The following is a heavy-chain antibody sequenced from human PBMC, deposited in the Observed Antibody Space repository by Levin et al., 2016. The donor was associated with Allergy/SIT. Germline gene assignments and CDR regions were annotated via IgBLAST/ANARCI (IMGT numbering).Heavy chain of an antibody. J-gene: IGHJ6*03. CDR2: IYPNTGSA. V-gene: IGHV1-2*02. D-gene: IGHD1-1*01. Sequence: WVRQAPGQGLEWMGWIYPNTGSAHYAQKFQGRVTMTRDTSMSTAYMELSSLSSDDTAMYYCARDQTKSFYFYYMDVWGTGTTVTVSS. CDR3: ARDQTKSFYFYYMDV.